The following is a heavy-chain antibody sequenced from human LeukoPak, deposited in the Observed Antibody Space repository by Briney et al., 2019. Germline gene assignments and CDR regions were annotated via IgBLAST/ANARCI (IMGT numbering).Heavy chain of an antibody. CDR2: INPSGGTT. Sequence: ASVKVSCKASGYTFTSYYVHWVRQAPGQGLEWMGIINPSGGTTSYAQKFQGRVTMTRDTSTSTVYMELSSLRSEDTAVYCCARGCGIQVWTPLFDYWGQGTLVAVSS. D-gene: IGHD5-18*01. J-gene: IGHJ4*02. CDR3: ARGCGIQVWTPLFDY. CDR1: GYTFTSYY. V-gene: IGHV1-46*01.